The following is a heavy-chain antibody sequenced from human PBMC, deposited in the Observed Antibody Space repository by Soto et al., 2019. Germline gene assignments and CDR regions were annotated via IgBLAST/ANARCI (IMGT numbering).Heavy chain of an antibody. J-gene: IGHJ4*02. CDR1: GYIFTNFY. D-gene: IGHD6-6*01. CDR2: INPNGGST. CDR3: TRGLASGDY. V-gene: IGHV1-46*03. Sequence: QVLLVQPGAEVKKPGASVKFSCKASGYIFTNFYIHWVRQAPAQGLEWIGIINPNGGSTNYAQNFQGRVTMTRDTSTSTVYMDLSSLRSEDTAVYYCTRGLASGDYWGQGTLITVSS.